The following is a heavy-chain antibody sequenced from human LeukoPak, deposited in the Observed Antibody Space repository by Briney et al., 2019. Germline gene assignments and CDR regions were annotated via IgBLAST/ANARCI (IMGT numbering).Heavy chain of an antibody. D-gene: IGHD4-23*01. V-gene: IGHV1-8*01. CDR2: LNPDSGYT. CDR1: GYTFTSHD. CDR3: ARADGGNSPGYYYGLDV. Sequence: ASVKVSCKASGYTFTSHDINWVRQATGQGLEWMGRLNPDSGYTGSAQKFQGRVTMTRDTSISTAYMELSSLRSEDTAAYYCARADGGNSPGYYYGLDVWGQGTTVTVSS. J-gene: IGHJ6*02.